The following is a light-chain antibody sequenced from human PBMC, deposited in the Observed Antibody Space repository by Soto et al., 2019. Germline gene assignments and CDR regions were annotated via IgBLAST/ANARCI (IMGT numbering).Light chain of an antibody. CDR1: SGYSNYK. CDR2: VGTGGIVG. CDR3: GADHGSGSNFVWV. J-gene: IGLJ3*02. V-gene: IGLV9-49*01. Sequence: QPVLTQPPSASASLGASVTLTCTLSSGYSNYKVDWYQQRPGVGPRFVMRVGTGGIVGSKGDGIPDSFSVLGSGLNRFLTIKNIQEEDESDYHCGADHGSGSNFVWVFGGGTKVTVL.